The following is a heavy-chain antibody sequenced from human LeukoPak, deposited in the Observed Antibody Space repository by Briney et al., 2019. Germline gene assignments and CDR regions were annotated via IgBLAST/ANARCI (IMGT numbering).Heavy chain of an antibody. CDR2: IYFSGIT. D-gene: IGHD6-25*01. V-gene: IGHV4-39*01. Sequence: PSETLSLTCTVSGGAVGSSGYYWGWIRQPPGKGLEWIASIYFSGITYYNPSLKSRVTISVDTSKNQFSLKLSSVTAADTAVFYCARLSGTAGHFDFWGQGALVTVSS. J-gene: IGHJ4*02. CDR1: GGAVGSSGYY. CDR3: ARLSGTAGHFDF.